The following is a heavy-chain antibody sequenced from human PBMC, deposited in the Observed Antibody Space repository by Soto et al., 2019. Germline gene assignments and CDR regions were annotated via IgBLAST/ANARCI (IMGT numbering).Heavy chain of an antibody. CDR3: ARQPYCSSTSCYPFSYWFDP. CDR1: GGSISSSSYY. D-gene: IGHD2-2*01. CDR2: IYYSGST. V-gene: IGHV4-39*01. Sequence: QLQLQESGPGLVKPSETLSLTCTVSGGSISSSSYYWGWIRQPPGKGLEWIGSIYYSGSTYYNPSRKSRVTISVDTSKNQFSLKLSSVTDAETAVYYCARQPYCSSTSCYPFSYWFDPWGQGTLVTVSS. J-gene: IGHJ5*02.